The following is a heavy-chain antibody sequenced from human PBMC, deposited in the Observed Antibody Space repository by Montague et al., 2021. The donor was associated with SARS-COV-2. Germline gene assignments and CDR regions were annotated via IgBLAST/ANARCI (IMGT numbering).Heavy chain of an antibody. D-gene: IGHD3-22*01. CDR3: AIGRVGITMILVVIVYSYYFDY. CDR1: GGSFNDSY. Sequence: SETLSLTCAVYGGSFNDSYWSWIRHPPGKGLEWIVQINHSGSTNYNPSLMSRVTISVDTSKNQFSLKLRSMTAADTAVYYCAIGRVGITMILVVIVYSYYFDYWGQGTLVTVSS. V-gene: IGHV4-34*01. J-gene: IGHJ4*02. CDR2: INHSGST.